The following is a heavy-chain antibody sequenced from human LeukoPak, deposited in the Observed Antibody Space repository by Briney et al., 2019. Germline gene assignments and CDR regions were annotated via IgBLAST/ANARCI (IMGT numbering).Heavy chain of an antibody. CDR1: GFTVITND. CDR2: LYSDGNT. J-gene: IGHJ4*02. D-gene: IGHD1-14*01. CDR3: ARGVEPLVANTLAY. V-gene: IGHV3-53*01. Sequence: GGSLRLSCAASGFTVITNDMTWVRQAPGKGLEWVSVLYSDGNTKYADSVQGRFTISRDNSKNTLYLEMNSLSPDDTAVYYCARGVEPLVANTLAYWGQGTLVTVSS.